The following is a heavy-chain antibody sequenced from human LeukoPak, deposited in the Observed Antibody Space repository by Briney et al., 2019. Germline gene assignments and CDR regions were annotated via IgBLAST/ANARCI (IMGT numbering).Heavy chain of an antibody. Sequence: QSGGSLRLSCAASGFTFSSYAMSWVRQAPGKGLEWVSAISGSGGSTYYADSVKGRFTISRDNSKNTLYLQMNSLRAEDTAVYYCAKPKAGNGYTFQHWGQGTLVTVSS. J-gene: IGHJ1*01. CDR2: ISGSGGST. V-gene: IGHV3-23*01. CDR3: AKPKAGNGYTFQH. D-gene: IGHD3-22*01. CDR1: GFTFSSYA.